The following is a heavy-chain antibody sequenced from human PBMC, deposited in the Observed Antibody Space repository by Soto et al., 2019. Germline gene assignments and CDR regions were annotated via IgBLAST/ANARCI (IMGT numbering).Heavy chain of an antibody. CDR1: GYTFSSYA. V-gene: IGHV1-3*01. Sequence: QVQLAQSGAEVKKPGASVKVSCKASGYTFSSYAMHWVRQAPGQRLEWMGWISAGNGHTTYSENFQGRVTMTRDSSASTVYMELSSLRSEDTAVYYCATLGTYYYGLDVWGQGTTVTVSS. J-gene: IGHJ6*02. CDR2: ISAGNGHT. CDR3: ATLGTYYYGLDV.